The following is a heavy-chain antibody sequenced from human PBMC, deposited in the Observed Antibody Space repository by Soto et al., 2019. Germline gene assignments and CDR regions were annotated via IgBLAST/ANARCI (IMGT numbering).Heavy chain of an antibody. CDR1: GGTFSSYT. CDR3: ARDLDADDY. J-gene: IGHJ4*02. Sequence: QVQLVQSGAEVKKPGSSVKVSCKASGGTFSSYTISWVRQAPGQGREWMGRIIPILDIATYAQKFQGRVTITADKSTSTAYMELSSLTSEDTAVYYCARDLDADDYWGQGTLVTVSS. CDR2: IIPILDIA. V-gene: IGHV1-69*08. D-gene: IGHD3-3*01.